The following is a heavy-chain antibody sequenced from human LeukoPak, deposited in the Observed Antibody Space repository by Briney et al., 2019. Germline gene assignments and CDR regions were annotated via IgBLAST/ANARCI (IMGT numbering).Heavy chain of an antibody. Sequence: ASVKVSCRASGYTFTNYWIYWVRQAPGQGLEWMGIINPSGGSTSYAQKFQGRVTMTRDTSTSTVYMELSSLRSEDTAVYYCARSLDGYADYWGQGTLVTVSS. CDR3: ARSLDGYADY. V-gene: IGHV1-46*01. CDR1: GYTFTNYW. CDR2: INPSGGST. J-gene: IGHJ4*02. D-gene: IGHD5-24*01.